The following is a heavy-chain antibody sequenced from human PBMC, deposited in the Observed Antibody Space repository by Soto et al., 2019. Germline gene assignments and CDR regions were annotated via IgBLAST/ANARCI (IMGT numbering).Heavy chain of an antibody. CDR3: AREGDIVVVVAAPRYNWFDP. J-gene: IGHJ5*02. CDR2: IIPIFGTA. CDR1: GGTFSSYA. Sequence: QVQLVQSGAEVKKPGSSVKVSCKASGGTFSSYAISWVRQAPGQGLEWMGGIIPIFGTANYAQKFQGRVTITADESTSTAYMELSSLRSEDTAVYYCAREGDIVVVVAAPRYNWFDPWGQGTLVTVSS. D-gene: IGHD2-15*01. V-gene: IGHV1-69*01.